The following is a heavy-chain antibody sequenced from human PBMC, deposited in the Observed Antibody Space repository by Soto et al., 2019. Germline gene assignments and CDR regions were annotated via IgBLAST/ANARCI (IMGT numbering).Heavy chain of an antibody. J-gene: IGHJ4*02. Sequence: SETLSLTCTVSGGSISSYYWSWIRQPPGKGLEWIGYIYYSGSTNYNPSLKSRVTISVDTSKNQFSLKLSSVTAADTAVYYCAMSYRGGDCPSYFDYWGQGTLVTVSS. D-gene: IGHD2-21*02. CDR2: IYYSGST. CDR1: GGSISSYY. V-gene: IGHV4-59*01. CDR3: AMSYRGGDCPSYFDY.